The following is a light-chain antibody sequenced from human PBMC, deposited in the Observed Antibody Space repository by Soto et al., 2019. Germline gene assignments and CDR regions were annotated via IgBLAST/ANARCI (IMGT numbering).Light chain of an antibody. Sequence: DIQMTQSPSTLSGSVGDRVTITCRASQTISSWLAWYQQKPGKAPKLLIYDASSLESGVPSRFSGSGSGTEFTLTISSLQPDDFATYYCQQYDHLPITFGQGTRLEIK. CDR3: QQYDHLPIT. V-gene: IGKV1-5*01. J-gene: IGKJ5*01. CDR2: DAS. CDR1: QTISSW.